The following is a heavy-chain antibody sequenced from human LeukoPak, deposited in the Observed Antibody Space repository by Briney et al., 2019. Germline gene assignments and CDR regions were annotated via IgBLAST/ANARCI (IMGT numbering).Heavy chain of an antibody. CDR2: ISGSGGST. J-gene: IGHJ4*02. Sequence: PGGSLRLSCAASGFTFSSYWMSWVRQAPGKGLEWVSAISGSGGSTYYADSVKGRFTISRDNSKNTLYLQMNSLRAEDTAVYYCAKDLVPYGSGSYYGYWGQGTLVTVSS. CDR1: GFTFSSYW. CDR3: AKDLVPYGSGSYYGY. V-gene: IGHV3-23*01. D-gene: IGHD3-10*01.